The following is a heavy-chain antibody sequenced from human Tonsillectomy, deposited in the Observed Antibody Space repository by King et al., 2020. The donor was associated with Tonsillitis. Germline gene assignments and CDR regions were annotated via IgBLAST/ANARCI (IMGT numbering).Heavy chain of an antibody. V-gene: IGHV4-39*01. J-gene: IGHJ6*03. D-gene: IGHD2-15*01. CDR3: ARKFCSGGSCSYYYYIDV. Sequence: PLQESGPGLVKPSETLSLTCTVSGGSISSLNFFWGWIRQPPGQGLEWIGSVHYSGTTHYNPSLKSRVSGSVDTSKNQFSLALTSVTAADTAVYYCARKFCSGGSCSYYYYIDVWGKGTPVTVSS. CDR1: GGSISSLNFF. CDR2: VHYSGTT.